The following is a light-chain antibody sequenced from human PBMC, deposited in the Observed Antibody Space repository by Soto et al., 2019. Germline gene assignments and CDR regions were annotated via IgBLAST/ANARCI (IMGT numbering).Light chain of an antibody. CDR3: QSYDSSLSGSV. J-gene: IGLJ2*01. Sequence: QSVLTQPPSVSGAPGQRVTISCTGSSSNIWAGYDVHWYQQLPGTAPKLLIYGNSNRPSGVPDRFSGSNSGTSASLAITGLQAEDGADYYCQSYDSSLSGSVFGGGTKLTVL. V-gene: IGLV1-40*01. CDR2: GNS. CDR1: SSNIWAGYD.